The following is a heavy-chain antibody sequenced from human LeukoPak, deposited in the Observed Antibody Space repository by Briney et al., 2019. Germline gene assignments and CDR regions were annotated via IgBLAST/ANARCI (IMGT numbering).Heavy chain of an antibody. CDR2: IYSGGST. V-gene: IGHV3-53*01. CDR1: GFTVSSNY. CDR3: ARDRTTYYDILTGYYTPGMDV. D-gene: IGHD3-9*01. J-gene: IGHJ6*02. Sequence: PGGSLRLSCAASGFTVSSNYMSRVRQAPGEGLEWVSAIYSGGSTYYADSVKGRFTISRDNSKNTLYLQMNSLRAEDTAVYYCARDRTTYYDILTGYYTPGMDVWGQGTTVTVSS.